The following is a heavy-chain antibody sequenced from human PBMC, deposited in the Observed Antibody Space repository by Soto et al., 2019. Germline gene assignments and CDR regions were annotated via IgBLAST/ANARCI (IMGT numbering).Heavy chain of an antibody. D-gene: IGHD2-15*01. CDR3: ARPRPTRGALDY. CDR2: INHSGST. Sequence: SETLSLTCAVYGGSLSGYYSNWIRQPPGKGLEWVGEINHSGSTNYNPSLKSRVTISVDTSKNQFSLKLSSVTAADTAVYYCARPRPTRGALDYWGRGTLVTVSS. CDR1: GGSLSGYY. J-gene: IGHJ4*02. V-gene: IGHV4-34*01.